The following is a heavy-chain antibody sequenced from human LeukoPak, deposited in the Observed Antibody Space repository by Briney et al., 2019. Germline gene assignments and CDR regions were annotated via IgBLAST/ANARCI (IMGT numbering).Heavy chain of an antibody. Sequence: SVKVSCKTSGGTFSSYAISWVRQAPGQGLEWMGGIITIFGTAKYAQKFQGRVTITADESTTTAYMELSSLRVEDTAVYYCARCTTGRTFGSLREIKRSREIDYWGQGTLVTVSS. CDR1: GGTFSSYA. V-gene: IGHV1-69*13. CDR3: ARCTTGRTFGSLREIKRSREIDY. CDR2: IITIFGTA. D-gene: IGHD1-1*01. J-gene: IGHJ4*02.